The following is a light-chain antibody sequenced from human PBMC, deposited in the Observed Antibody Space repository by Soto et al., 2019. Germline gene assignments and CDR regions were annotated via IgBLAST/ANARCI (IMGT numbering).Light chain of an antibody. CDR3: QQYNGF. CDR2: DAS. V-gene: IGKV1-5*01. Sequence: DLQMTQSPSTLSASVGDRVTITCRASQSIGTWLAWFQQKPGKAPKALIYDASRLESGVPSRFSGSGSGTEFTLTISSLQPDDFATYSCQQYNGFFGQGTKLEIK. J-gene: IGKJ2*01. CDR1: QSIGTW.